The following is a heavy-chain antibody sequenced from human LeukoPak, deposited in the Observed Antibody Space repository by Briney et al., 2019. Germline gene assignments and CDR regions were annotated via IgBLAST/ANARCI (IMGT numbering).Heavy chain of an antibody. J-gene: IGHJ1*01. V-gene: IGHV1-69-2*01. CDR2: VDPEDGET. Sequence: ATVKISCKVSGYTFTDYYMHWVQQAPGKGLEWMGLVDPEDGETIYAEKFQGRVTITADTSTDTAYMELSSLRSEDTAVYYCATYEYSIGWYATDHWCQGTLVTVTS. CDR3: ATYEYSIGWYATDH. D-gene: IGHD6-19*01. CDR1: GYTFTDYY.